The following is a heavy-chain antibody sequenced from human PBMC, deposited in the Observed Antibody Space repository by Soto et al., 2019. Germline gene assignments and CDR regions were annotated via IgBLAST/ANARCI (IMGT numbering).Heavy chain of an antibody. CDR2: MSPSAGST. Sequence: VKVSCKASGYTFTSYYMHWVRQAPGQGLEWMGIMSPSAGSTSYAQKFQGRVTMTRDTSTSTVYMELSSLISEDTAVYYCARAGGYSQGYFDLWGRGTLVTVSS. CDR3: ARAGGYSQGYFDL. J-gene: IGHJ2*01. CDR1: GYTFTSYY. D-gene: IGHD5-18*01. V-gene: IGHV1-46*01.